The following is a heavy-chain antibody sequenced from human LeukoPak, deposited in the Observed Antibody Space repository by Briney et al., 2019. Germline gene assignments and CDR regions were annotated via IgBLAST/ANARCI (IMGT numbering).Heavy chain of an antibody. Sequence: PSETLSLTCTVSGGSISSYYWSWIRQPPGKGLEWIGYIYYSGSTNYNPSLKSRVTISVDTSKNQFSLKLSSVTAADTAVYYCARAPIWRGYFGYWGQGTLVTVSS. CDR2: IYYSGST. V-gene: IGHV4-59*08. J-gene: IGHJ4*02. CDR3: ARAPIWRGYFGY. CDR1: GGSISSYY. D-gene: IGHD2-21*01.